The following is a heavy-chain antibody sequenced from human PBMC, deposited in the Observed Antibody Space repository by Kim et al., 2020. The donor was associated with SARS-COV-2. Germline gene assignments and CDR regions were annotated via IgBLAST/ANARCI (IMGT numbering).Heavy chain of an antibody. CDR2: VNNGGNA. D-gene: IGHD6-19*01. J-gene: IGHJ4*02. CDR3: AKDHPSNGWPTFDS. V-gene: IGHV3-23*01. Sequence: GGSLRLSCAAPGFTFSRRAMSWVRQAPGKGLEWIASVNNGGNAYYADSVKGRFTVSRDITMDTLYLQMNSLTAEDTALYYCAKDHPSNGWPTFDSWGQGTLVAFSS. CDR1: GFTFSRRA.